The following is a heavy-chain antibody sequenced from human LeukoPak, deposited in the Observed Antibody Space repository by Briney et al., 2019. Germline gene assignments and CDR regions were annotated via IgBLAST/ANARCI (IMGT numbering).Heavy chain of an antibody. D-gene: IGHD3-10*01. J-gene: IGHJ4*02. Sequence: ASVNVSCKASGYTFTGYYMHWVRQAPGQGLEWMGRIIPILGIANYAQKFQGRVTITADKSTSTAYMELSSLRSEDTAVYYCARDRGTMVRGVIPRSPFDYWGQGTLVTVSS. CDR3: ARDRGTMVRGVIPRSPFDY. CDR2: IIPILGIA. V-gene: IGHV1-69*04. CDR1: GYTFTGYY.